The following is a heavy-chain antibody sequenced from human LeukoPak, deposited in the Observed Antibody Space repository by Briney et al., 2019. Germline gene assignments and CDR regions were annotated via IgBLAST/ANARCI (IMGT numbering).Heavy chain of an antibody. CDR1: GYTFTSYG. D-gene: IGHD3-3*01. Sequence: ASVTVSCKASGYTFTSYGISWVRQAPGQGLEWMGWINTHTGDRTYARKFQGRVAMTTDTSTSTAYMDLRSLTSDDTAVYFCARAEYYDFWRGRHVWIDDWGQGTLVIVSS. V-gene: IGHV1-18*01. CDR3: ARAEYYDFWRGRHVWIDD. J-gene: IGHJ4*02. CDR2: INTHTGDR.